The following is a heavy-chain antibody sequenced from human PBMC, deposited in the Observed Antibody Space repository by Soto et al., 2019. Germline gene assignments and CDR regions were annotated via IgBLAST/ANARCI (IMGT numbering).Heavy chain of an antibody. CDR3: AKDRLTRWEVADV. CDR2: TSSDGSSK. CDR1: GFTFSMYA. V-gene: IGHV3-30*04. Sequence: QVQLVESGGGVVQPGRSLRLSCAVSGFTFSMYAMHWARQAPDTGLEWVAVTSSDGSSKYYADSVTGRFTISRDNSQNTLLLQRNRLRPADTAVYSWAKDRLTRWEVADVWGQGTTVTVSS. J-gene: IGHJ6*02. D-gene: IGHD1-1*01.